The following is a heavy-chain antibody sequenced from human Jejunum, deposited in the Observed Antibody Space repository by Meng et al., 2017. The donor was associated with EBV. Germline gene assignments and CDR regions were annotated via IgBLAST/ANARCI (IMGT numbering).Heavy chain of an antibody. V-gene: IGHV5-51*01. Sequence: VHLVPSGSAVKKPVESLKGSCKGSVYSFTTFWIAWCSQMPGKGLEWMGTFYPGDSDTRYSPSFQGQVTISADKSINTVYLQWSSLKASDTAMYYCARPKGYHDSIAYWWFDPWGQGTLVTVSS. CDR1: VYSFTTFW. CDR3: ARPKGYHDSIAYWWFDP. CDR2: FYPGDSDT. D-gene: IGHD3-22*01. J-gene: IGHJ5*02.